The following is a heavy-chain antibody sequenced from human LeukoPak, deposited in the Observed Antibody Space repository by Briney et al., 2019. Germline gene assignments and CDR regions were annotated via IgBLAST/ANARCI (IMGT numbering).Heavy chain of an antibody. CDR3: ARGAVAGTLGYYGMDV. J-gene: IGHJ6*02. V-gene: IGHV1-2*02. CDR2: INPNSGGT. Sequence: ASVKVSCKASGYTFTGYYMHWVRQAPGQGLEWMGWINPNSGGTNYAQKFQGRVTMTRDTSISTAYMKLSRLRSDDTAVYYCARGAVAGTLGYYGMDVWGQGTTVTVSS. CDR1: GYTFTGYY. D-gene: IGHD6-19*01.